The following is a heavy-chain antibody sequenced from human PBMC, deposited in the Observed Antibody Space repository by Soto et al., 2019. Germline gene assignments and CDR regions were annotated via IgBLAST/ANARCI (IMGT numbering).Heavy chain of an antibody. J-gene: IGHJ4*02. D-gene: IGHD3-22*01. V-gene: IGHV3-30*18. CDR3: AKDTYYRDRSRYYIFDC. CDR2: ISYDGSNG. CDR1: GFTFSSYG. Sequence: PGGSLRLSCAASGFTFSSYGMHWVRQAPGKGLEWVADISYDGSNGHYVDSVKGRFTISRDNSKNTLYLEMNSLRAEDTAVYYCAKDTYYRDRSRYYIFDCWGQGTLVTVSS.